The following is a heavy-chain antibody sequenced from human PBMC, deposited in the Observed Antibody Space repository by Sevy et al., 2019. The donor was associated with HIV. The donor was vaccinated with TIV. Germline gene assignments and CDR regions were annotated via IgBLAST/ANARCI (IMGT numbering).Heavy chain of an antibody. D-gene: IGHD3-10*01. CDR2: IYPGDSDT. CDR3: ARHMAGGFGESTTNYYYMDV. CDR1: GYSFTSYW. J-gene: IGHJ6*03. Sequence: GESLKISCKGSGYSFTSYWIGWVRQMPGKGLEWMGIIYPGDSDTRYSPSFQGQVTISAEKSISTAYLQWSSLKASDTAMYYCARHMAGGFGESTTNYYYMDVWGKGTTVTVSS. V-gene: IGHV5-51*01.